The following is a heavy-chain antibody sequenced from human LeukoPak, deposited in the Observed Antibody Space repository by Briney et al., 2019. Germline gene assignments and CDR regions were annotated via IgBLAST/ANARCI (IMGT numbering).Heavy chain of an antibody. V-gene: IGHV4-4*02. CDR2: IYHSGST. CDR1: GGSISSSNW. D-gene: IGHD3-22*01. Sequence: SGTLSLTCAVSGGSISSSNWWSWVRQPPGKGLEWIGEIYHSGSTNYNPSLKSRVTISVDTSKNQFSLKLSSVTAADTAVYYCARGDGMIVVVTYNWFDPWGQGTLVTVSS. J-gene: IGHJ5*02. CDR3: ARGDGMIVVVTYNWFDP.